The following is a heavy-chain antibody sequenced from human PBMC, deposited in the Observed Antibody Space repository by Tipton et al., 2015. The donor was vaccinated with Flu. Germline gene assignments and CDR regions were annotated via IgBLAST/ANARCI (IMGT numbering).Heavy chain of an antibody. D-gene: IGHD3-9*01. CDR3: ARGPPGYVAYDVLTFDY. J-gene: IGHJ4*02. Sequence: TLSLTCAVSGDSINNDNWWSWVRQPPGKGLEWIGEIYHTGSTAYNPSLRSRVSTSVDKSKNRFSLNLGFVTAADTAVYYYARGPPGYVAYDVLTFDYWGQGTLVIVSS. V-gene: IGHV4-4*02. CDR2: IYHTGST. CDR1: GDSINNDNW.